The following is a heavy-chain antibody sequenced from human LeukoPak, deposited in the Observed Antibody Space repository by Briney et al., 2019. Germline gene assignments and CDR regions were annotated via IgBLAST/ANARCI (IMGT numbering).Heavy chain of an antibody. J-gene: IGHJ4*02. D-gene: IGHD7-27*01. CDR2: IYTSGST. CDR3: ARAVTGDYFDY. Sequence: PSETLSLTCTVSGGSISSGSYYWSWIRQPAGKGLEWIGRIYTSGSTNYNPSLKSRVTIPVDTSKNQFSLKLSSVTAADTAVYYCARAVTGDYFDYWGQGTLVTVSS. CDR1: GGSISSGSYY. V-gene: IGHV4-61*02.